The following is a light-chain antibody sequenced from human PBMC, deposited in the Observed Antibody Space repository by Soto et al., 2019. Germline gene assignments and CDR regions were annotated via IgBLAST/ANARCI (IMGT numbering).Light chain of an antibody. CDR3: SSYTSSSNVV. J-gene: IGLJ2*01. CDR1: SSDVGGYNY. V-gene: IGLV2-14*01. CDR2: DVS. Sequence: QSALTQPASVSGSPGQSITISCTGTSSDVGGYNYVSWYQQHPGKAPKLMIYDVSNRPSGVSNRFSGSKSGNTASLTISGLQAEEEANYYCSSYTSSSNVVFGGGTKVTVL.